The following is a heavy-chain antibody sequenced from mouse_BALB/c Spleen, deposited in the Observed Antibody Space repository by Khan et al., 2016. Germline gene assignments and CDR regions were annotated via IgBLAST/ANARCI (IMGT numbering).Heavy chain of an antibody. CDR1: GYTFTNYG. J-gene: IGHJ3*01. D-gene: IGHD1-1*01. CDR2: INTYTGEP. Sequence: QIQLVQSGPELKKPGETVKISCKASGYTFTNYGMNWVKQAPGKGLKWMAWINTYTGEPTYADDFKGRFAFSLETSASTAYLQINNLKNEDTATYFCARSGKRPFAYWGQGTLVTVSA. CDR3: ARSGKRPFAY. V-gene: IGHV9-3-1*01.